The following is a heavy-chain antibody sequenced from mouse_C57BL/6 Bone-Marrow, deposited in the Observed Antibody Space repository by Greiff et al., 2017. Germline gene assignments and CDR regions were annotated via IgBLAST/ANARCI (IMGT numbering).Heavy chain of an antibody. D-gene: IGHD1-1*01. V-gene: IGHV10-3*01. J-gene: IGHJ4*01. CDR1: GFTFNTYA. Sequence: EVKLLESGGGLVQPKGSLKLSCAASGFTFNTYAMHWVRQAPGKGLEWVARIRSKSSNYATYYADSVKDRFPISRDDSQRMLYLQMNNLKTEDTAMYYCVRDNPHYGSSYDAMDYWGQGTSVTVSS. CDR3: VRDNPHYGSSYDAMDY. CDR2: IRSKSSNYAT.